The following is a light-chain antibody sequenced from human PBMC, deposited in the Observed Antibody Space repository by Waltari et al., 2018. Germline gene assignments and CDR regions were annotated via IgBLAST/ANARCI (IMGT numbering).Light chain of an antibody. CDR3: QQYGSLSWT. J-gene: IGKJ1*01. CDR2: GAS. V-gene: IGKV3-20*01. CDR1: QSVSSSY. Sequence: IVLTQSTGTLSLSPGERATLSCRASQSVSSSYLAWYQQKPGQTPRLLIYGASSRATGIPDRFSGSGSGTDFTLTISRLEPEDFAVYYCQQYGSLSWTFGQGTKVEIK.